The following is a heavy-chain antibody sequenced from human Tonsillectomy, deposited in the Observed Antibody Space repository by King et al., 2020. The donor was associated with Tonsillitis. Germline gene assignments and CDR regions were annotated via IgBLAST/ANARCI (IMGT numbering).Heavy chain of an antibody. D-gene: IGHD2-15*01. CDR1: GYTFTSYY. Sequence: VQLVESGAEVKKPGASVKVSCKTSGYTFTSYYMHWVRQAPGQGLEWMGIINPNGGRTSDAQKFQGRVTMTSDTSTSTVYMGLSSRRSEDTAVYYCARHGPPYCSGGSCYSHFDYWGQGTLVTVSS. V-gene: IGHV1-46*01. J-gene: IGHJ4*02. CDR2: INPNGGRT. CDR3: ARHGPPYCSGGSCYSHFDY.